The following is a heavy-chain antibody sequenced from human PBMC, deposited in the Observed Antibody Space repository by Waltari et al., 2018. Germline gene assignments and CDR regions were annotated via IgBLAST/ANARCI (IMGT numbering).Heavy chain of an antibody. D-gene: IGHD1-26*01. V-gene: IGHV3-23*01. CDR2: ISGSGGST. CDR3: AGAGELRDAFDI. CDR1: GFTFSSYA. Sequence: EVQLLESGGGLVQPGGSLRLSCAASGFTFSSYAMSWVRQAPGKGLEWVSAISGSGGSTYYADSVKGRFTISRDNSKNTLYLQMNSRRAEDTAVYYCAGAGELRDAFDIWGQGTMVTVSS. J-gene: IGHJ3*02.